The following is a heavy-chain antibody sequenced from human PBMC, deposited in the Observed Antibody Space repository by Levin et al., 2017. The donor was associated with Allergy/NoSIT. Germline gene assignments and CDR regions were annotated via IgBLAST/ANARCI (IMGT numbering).Heavy chain of an antibody. CDR1: GGSISNNYW. D-gene: IGHD3-22*01. CDR2: IYHSGTT. Sequence: SETLSLTCAVSGGSISNNYWWSWVRQPPGKGLEWIGEIYHSGTTNYNPSLKSRVTMSVDKSENQFSLKVNSVTAADTAVYYCARRDRYSSPNDDNSFEYWGQGILVTVSS. CDR3: ARRDRYSSPNDDNSFEY. V-gene: IGHV4-4*02. J-gene: IGHJ4*02.